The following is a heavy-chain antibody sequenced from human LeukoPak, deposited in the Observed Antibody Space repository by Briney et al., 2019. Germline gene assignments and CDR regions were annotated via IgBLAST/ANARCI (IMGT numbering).Heavy chain of an antibody. CDR3: ARAGYTYTWPPSYYYGMDV. J-gene: IGHJ6*02. D-gene: IGHD2-2*02. CDR2: IYSGGST. V-gene: IGHV3-53*01. Sequence: RSLRLSCAASGFTVSSNYMSWVRQAPGKGLEWVSVIYSGGSTHYADSVKGRFTISRDNSKNTLYLQMNSLRAEDTAVYYCARAGYTYTWPPSYYYGMDVWGQGTTVTASS. CDR1: GFTVSSNY.